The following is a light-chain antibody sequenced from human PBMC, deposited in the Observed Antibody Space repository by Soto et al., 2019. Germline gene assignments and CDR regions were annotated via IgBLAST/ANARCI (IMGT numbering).Light chain of an antibody. Sequence: EIVFTQSPGTLSLSPGERATLSCSATQSVRTNLAWYRLTPGQAPRLLIYGASSRANGVPGRFSGAGSGTDLTLTISSLQSDDFGVYDCQQYNDWRTLTFGGGTKVDIK. V-gene: IGKV3-15*01. J-gene: IGKJ4*01. CDR2: GAS. CDR1: QSVRTN. CDR3: QQYNDWRTLT.